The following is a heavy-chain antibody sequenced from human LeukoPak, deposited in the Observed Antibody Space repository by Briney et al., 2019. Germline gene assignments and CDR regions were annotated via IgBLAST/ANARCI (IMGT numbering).Heavy chain of an antibody. CDR2: IYHSGST. J-gene: IGHJ3*02. CDR3: ARGRVVVPAAIDAFDI. V-gene: IGHV4-30-2*01. Sequence: SQTLSLTCTVSGGSISSGGYYWSWIRQPPGKGLEWIGYIYHSGSTYYNPSLKSRVTISVDRSKNQFSLKLSSVTAADTAVYYCARGRVVVPAAIDAFDIWGQGTMVTVSS. CDR1: GGSISSGGYY. D-gene: IGHD2-2*01.